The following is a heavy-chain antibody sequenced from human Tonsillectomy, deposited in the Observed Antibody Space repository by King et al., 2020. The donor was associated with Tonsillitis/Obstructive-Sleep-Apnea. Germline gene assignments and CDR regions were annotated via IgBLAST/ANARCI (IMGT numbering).Heavy chain of an antibody. V-gene: IGHV3-33*01. J-gene: IGHJ6*02. Sequence: QVQLVESGGGVVQPGRSLRLSCAASGFTFRSYGMHWVRQAPGKGLEWVAAIWHDGSNKYYADSVKGRSIISRDNSKKTLYLQLSSLRAEDTAVYYCVGWLASGMDVWGQGTTVTVSS. CDR3: VGWLASGMDV. D-gene: IGHD6-19*01. CDR1: GFTFRSYG. CDR2: IWHDGSNK.